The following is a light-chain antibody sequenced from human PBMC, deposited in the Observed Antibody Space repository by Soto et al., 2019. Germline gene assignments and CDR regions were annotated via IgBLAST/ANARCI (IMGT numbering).Light chain of an antibody. J-gene: IGKJ4*01. V-gene: IGKV2-28*01. CDR2: LGS. CDR1: HSLLHSNGYNY. CDR3: MQALQTPRT. Sequence: DIVVTQSPLTLPVTPGETASISCRSSHSLLHSNGYNYLDWYLQKPGQSPQVLIYLGSVRASGVPDRFSGSGSGTDFTLKISRVEAEDVGVYYCMQALQTPRTFGGGTKVDIK.